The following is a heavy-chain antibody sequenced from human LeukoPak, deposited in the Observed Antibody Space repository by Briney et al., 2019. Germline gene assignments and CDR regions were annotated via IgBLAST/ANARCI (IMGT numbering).Heavy chain of an antibody. D-gene: IGHD2-21*02. J-gene: IGHJ4*02. V-gene: IGHV3-48*03. CDR2: ISSSADTI. CDR3: ARVSDLCGGDCYSDY. Sequence: PGGSLRLSCEGSGFAFSSYDMGWVRQAPGKGLEGVSDISSSADTIYNANSVKGRFAISRDNAKKSLYLQMNSLRAEDTAVYYCARVSDLCGGDCYSDYWGQGTRVTVSS. CDR1: GFAFSSYD.